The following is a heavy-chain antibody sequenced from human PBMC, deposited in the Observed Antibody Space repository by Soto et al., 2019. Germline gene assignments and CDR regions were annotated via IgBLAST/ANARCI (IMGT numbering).Heavy chain of an antibody. CDR1: GGSVSNANYY. J-gene: IGHJ4*02. CDR3: ARVSGSYYHVYYFDY. V-gene: IGHV4-61*01. D-gene: IGHD1-26*01. Sequence: TSETLSLTCTVSGGSVSNANYYWGWIRQPPGKGLEWIGSIYYSGNTNYNPSLNSRVTISVDTSKNQFSLRLSSVTAADTAVYYCARVSGSYYHVYYFDYWGQGTLVTVSS. CDR2: IYYSGNT.